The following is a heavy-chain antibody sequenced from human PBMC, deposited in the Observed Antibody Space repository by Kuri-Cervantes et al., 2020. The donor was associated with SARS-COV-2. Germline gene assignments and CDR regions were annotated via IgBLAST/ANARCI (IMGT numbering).Heavy chain of an antibody. CDR2: INPSGGST. Sequence: ASVKVSCKASGYTFTSYYMHWVRQAPGQGLEWMGIINPSGGSTSYAQKFQGRVTMTRDTPTSTVYMELSSLRSEDTAVYYCARDYDFWSGYYLNWFDPWGQGTLVTVSS. CDR3: ARDYDFWSGYYLNWFDP. V-gene: IGHV1-46*01. D-gene: IGHD3-3*01. J-gene: IGHJ5*02. CDR1: GYTFTSYY.